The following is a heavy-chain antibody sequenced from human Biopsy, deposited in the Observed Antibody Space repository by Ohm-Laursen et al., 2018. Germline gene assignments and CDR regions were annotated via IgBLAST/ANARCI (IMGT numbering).Heavy chain of an antibody. Sequence: SVTVSCKASGGTFSSDIFAWVRQAPGQRPEWMGDVMPFFGTAQYAPKLQGRVSMTADKTTYTAYMELTSLTSEDTAVYFCARHYYDTSGYNWFDPWGQGTLVTVSS. CDR3: ARHYYDTSGYNWFDP. D-gene: IGHD3-22*01. CDR2: VMPFFGTA. CDR1: GGTFSSDI. V-gene: IGHV1-69*06. J-gene: IGHJ5*02.